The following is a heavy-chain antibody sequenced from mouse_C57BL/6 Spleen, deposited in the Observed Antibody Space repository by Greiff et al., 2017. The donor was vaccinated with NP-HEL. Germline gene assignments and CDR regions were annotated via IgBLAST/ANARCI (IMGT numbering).Heavy chain of an antibody. V-gene: IGHV5-17*01. CDR2: ISSGSSTI. J-gene: IGHJ4*01. Sequence: EVHLVESGGGLVKPGGSLKLSCAASGFTFSDYGMHWVRQAPEKGLEWVAYISSGSSTIYYADTVKGRFTISRDNAKNTLFLQMTSLRSEDTAMYYCARDPLTTVVARYAMDYWGQGTSVTVSS. D-gene: IGHD1-1*01. CDR3: ARDPLTTVVARYAMDY. CDR1: GFTFSDYG.